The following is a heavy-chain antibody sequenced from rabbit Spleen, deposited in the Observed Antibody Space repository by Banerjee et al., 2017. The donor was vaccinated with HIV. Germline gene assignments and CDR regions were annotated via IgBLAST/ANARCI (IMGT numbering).Heavy chain of an antibody. CDR1: GFSFSSGYD. D-gene: IGHD6-1*01. CDR2: IYAGRDDST. CDR3: AREVLYAAYAGFGDATIYYFDL. V-gene: IGHV1S40*01. J-gene: IGHJ4*01. Sequence: QSLEESGGGLVKPGASLTLTCKASGFSFSSGYDMCWVRQAPGKGLEWIACIYAGRDDSTYYASWAKGRFTISKTSSTTVTLQMTSLTAADTATYFCAREVLYAAYAGFGDATIYYFDLWGPGTLVTVS.